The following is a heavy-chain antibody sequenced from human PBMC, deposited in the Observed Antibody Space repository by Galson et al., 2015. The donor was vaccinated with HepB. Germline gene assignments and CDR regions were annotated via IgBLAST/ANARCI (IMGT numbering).Heavy chain of an antibody. Sequence: SETLSLTCTVSGGSISSYYWSWIRQPPGKGLEWIGYSSYSGRTNYNPSLKSRVSISVDTSKNQFSLKLNSVTSADTAVYYCASSQTFLEWLRMDVWGQGTTVTVSS. CDR2: SSYSGRT. D-gene: IGHD3-3*01. CDR1: GGSISSYY. V-gene: IGHV4-59*03. CDR3: ASSQTFLEWLRMDV. J-gene: IGHJ6*02.